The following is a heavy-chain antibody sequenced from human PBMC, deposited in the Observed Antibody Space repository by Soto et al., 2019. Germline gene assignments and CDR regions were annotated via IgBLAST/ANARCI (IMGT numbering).Heavy chain of an antibody. J-gene: IGHJ6*02. CDR2: IYPLDSHI. V-gene: IGHV5-51*01. CDR3: ARSYGPMSYGMDV. CDR1: GYLFTTYW. Sequence: GESLKISCQCSGYLFTTYWISWVRQMPDKGLEWMGIIYPLDSHIKYNPSLQGQVTISADKSSNTTFLQWSSLRASDTAIYFCARSYGPMSYGMDVWGQGTTVTVSS. D-gene: IGHD3-10*01.